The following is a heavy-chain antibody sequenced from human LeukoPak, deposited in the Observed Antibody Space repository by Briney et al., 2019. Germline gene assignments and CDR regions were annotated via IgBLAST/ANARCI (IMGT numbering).Heavy chain of an antibody. Sequence: GGSLRLSCAASGFTFSSYAMHWVRQAPGKGLEWVAVISYDGSNKYYADSVKGRFTISRDKSKNTLFLQMNSLRGEDTAVYYCARDRTRDGYNQGRVFDYWGQGTLVTVSS. J-gene: IGHJ4*02. CDR1: GFTFSSYA. D-gene: IGHD5-24*01. CDR3: ARDRTRDGYNQGRVFDY. CDR2: ISYDGSNK. V-gene: IGHV3-30-3*01.